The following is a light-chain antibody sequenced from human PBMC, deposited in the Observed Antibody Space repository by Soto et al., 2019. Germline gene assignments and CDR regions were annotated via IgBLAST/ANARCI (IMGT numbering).Light chain of an antibody. Sequence: EVVLTQSPVTLSLSPGERATLSCRASQSVGTFLAWYQQKPGQAPRLIIYDTSNRATGIPARFSGTGSGTDFALTISSVEHEDVAVYFCQHRTNWPRTFGQGTKLDIK. CDR1: QSVGTF. J-gene: IGKJ2*01. V-gene: IGKV3-11*01. CDR3: QHRTNWPRT. CDR2: DTS.